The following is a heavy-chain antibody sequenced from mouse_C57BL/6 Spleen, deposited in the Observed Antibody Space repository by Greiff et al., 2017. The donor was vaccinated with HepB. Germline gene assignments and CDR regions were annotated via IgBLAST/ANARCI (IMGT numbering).Heavy chain of an antibody. CDR2: IHPNSGST. D-gene: IGHD2-3*01. CDR3: ARMIYDGYPYFDY. J-gene: IGHJ2*01. CDR1: GYTFTSYW. Sequence: QVQLQQPGAELVKPGASVKLSCKASGYTFTSYWMHWVKQRPGQGLEWIGTIHPNSGSTNYNEKFKSKATLTVDKSSSTAYMQLSSLTSEDSAVYYCARMIYDGYPYFDYWGQGTTLTVSS. V-gene: IGHV1-64*01.